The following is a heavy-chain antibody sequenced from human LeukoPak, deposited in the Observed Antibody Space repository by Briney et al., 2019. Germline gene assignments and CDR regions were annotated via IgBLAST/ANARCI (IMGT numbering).Heavy chain of an antibody. J-gene: IGHJ6*03. V-gene: IGHV4-34*01. CDR2: INHSGST. CDR3: ARGPYSGSPRGYYMDV. D-gene: IGHD1-26*01. CDR1: GGTFSGYY. Sequence: SETLSLTCAVYGGTFSGYYWSWIRQPPGKGLEWIGEINHSGSTNYNPSLKSRVTISVDTSKNQFPLKLSSVTAADTAVYYCARGPYSGSPRGYYMDVWGKGTTVTVSS.